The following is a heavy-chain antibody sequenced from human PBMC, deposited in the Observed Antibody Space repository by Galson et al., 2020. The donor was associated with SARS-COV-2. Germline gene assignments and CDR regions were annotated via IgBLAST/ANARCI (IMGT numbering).Heavy chain of an antibody. V-gene: IGHV5-51*07. D-gene: IGHD6-19*01. CDR1: GYSFTSYW. J-gene: IGHJ6*02. CDR2: IYPGDSDT. Sequence: GESLKISCKGSGYSFTSYWIGWVHQMPGKGLEWMGIIYPGDSDTRYSPSFQGQVTISADKSISTAYLQWSSLKASDTAMYYCARRTSQYSSGWYYYGMDVWGQGTTVTVSS. CDR3: ARRTSQYSSGWYYYGMDV.